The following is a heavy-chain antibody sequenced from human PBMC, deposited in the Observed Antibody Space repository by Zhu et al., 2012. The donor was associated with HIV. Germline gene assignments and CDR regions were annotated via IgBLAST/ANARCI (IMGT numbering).Heavy chain of an antibody. CDR3: ARPFDSTTLGDAFDI. J-gene: IGHJ3*02. CDR1: GYSISSGYY. Sequence: QVQLQESGPGLVKPSETLSLTCTVSGYSISSGYYWGWIRQPPGKGLEWIGSIYHSGSTYYNPSLKSRVTISVDTSKNQFSLKLSSVTAADTAVYYCARPFDSTTLGDAFDIWGQGTMVTVSS. V-gene: IGHV4-38-2*02. D-gene: IGHD2/OR15-2a*01. CDR2: IYHSGST.